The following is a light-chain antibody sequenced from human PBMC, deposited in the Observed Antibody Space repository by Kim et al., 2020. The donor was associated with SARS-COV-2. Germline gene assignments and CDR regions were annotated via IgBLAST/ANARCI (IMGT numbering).Light chain of an antibody. Sequence: SYELTQPSSVSVASGKTARITCGGNNIGSKSVHWYQQKPGQAPVLVIYYDSDRPSGIPERFSGSNSGNTATLTISRVEAGDEADYYCQVWDSSSDHWVFGGGTRLTVL. CDR1: NIGSKS. CDR2: YDS. J-gene: IGLJ3*02. V-gene: IGLV3-21*04. CDR3: QVWDSSSDHWV.